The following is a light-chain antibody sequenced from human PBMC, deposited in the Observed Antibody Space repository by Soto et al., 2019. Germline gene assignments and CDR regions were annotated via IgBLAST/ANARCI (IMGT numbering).Light chain of an antibody. CDR2: LNSDGSH. CDR3: QTWGTAIHDVV. V-gene: IGLV4-69*01. Sequence: QLVLTQSPSASASLGASVKLTCTLSSGHSSYAIAWHQQQPEKGPRYLMKLNSDGSHSNGDGIPDRFSGSSSGAERHLTISSLQSEDEADYYCQTWGTAIHDVVFGGGTKVTVL. CDR1: SGHSSYA. J-gene: IGLJ2*01.